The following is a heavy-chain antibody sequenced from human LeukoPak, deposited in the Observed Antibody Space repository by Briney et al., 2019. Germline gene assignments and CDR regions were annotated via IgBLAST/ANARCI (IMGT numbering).Heavy chain of an antibody. D-gene: IGHD3-22*01. J-gene: IGHJ4*02. CDR1: GFTFSSCA. CDR3: AKGGSYYDSSDYYFRFDY. CDR2: ISGSAVST. V-gene: IGHV3-23*01. Sequence: GGSLRLSCAASGFTFSSCAMSWVRQAPGKGLEWVSGISGSAVSTYYADSVKGWFTVSRDNSKNTLYLQMNSLRAEDTAVYYCAKGGSYYDSSDYYFRFDYWGQGALVTVSS.